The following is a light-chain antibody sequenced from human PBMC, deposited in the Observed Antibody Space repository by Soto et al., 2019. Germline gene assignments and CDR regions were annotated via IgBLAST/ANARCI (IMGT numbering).Light chain of an antibody. CDR2: GAS. J-gene: IGKJ4*01. CDR1: QNLKFNS. V-gene: IGKV3-20*01. CDR3: QQYTSSPLT. Sequence: EIVLTQSPGTLSLSPGERATLSCRASQNLKFNSLAWYQQKPGQALRLLIHGASNRATDIPDRFSGSGSGADFTLTINRLEPEDFADYFCQQYTSSPLTFGGGTKVEIK.